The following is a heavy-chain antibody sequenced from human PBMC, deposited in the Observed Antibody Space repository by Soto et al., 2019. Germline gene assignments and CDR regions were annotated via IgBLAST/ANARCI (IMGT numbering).Heavy chain of an antibody. J-gene: IGHJ4*02. V-gene: IGHV4-31*03. CDR2: IYYSGST. CDR3: GRGGVYYGTTGGPFDY. CDR1: GGSISSGGYY. D-gene: IGHD4-17*01. Sequence: QVQLQESGPGLVKPSQTLSLTCTVSGGSISSGGYYWSWIRQHPGKGLEWIGYIYYSGSTYYNPSIKSRVTISVDPFKTQFSLKLGSVAAADTAVYCCGRGGVYYGTTGGPFDYWGQGTLVTVSS.